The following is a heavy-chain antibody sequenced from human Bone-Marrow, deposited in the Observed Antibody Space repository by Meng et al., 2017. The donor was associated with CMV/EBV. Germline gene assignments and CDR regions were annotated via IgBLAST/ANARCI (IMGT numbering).Heavy chain of an antibody. CDR1: GFTFSYYA. CDR3: ARDLVGYNTIDY. D-gene: IGHD5-24*01. Sequence: GGSLRLSCAASGFTFSYYALHWVRQAPGKGLEWVAVISYDGNNIYYTESVKGRFTISRDNAKNSLYLQMNSLRAEDTAVYYCARDLVGYNTIDYWGQGTLVTVSS. CDR2: ISYDGNNI. V-gene: IGHV3-30-3*01. J-gene: IGHJ4*02.